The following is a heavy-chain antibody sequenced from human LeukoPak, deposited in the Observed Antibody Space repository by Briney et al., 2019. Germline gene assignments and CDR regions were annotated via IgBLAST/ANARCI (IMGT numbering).Heavy chain of an antibody. V-gene: IGHV3-23*01. Sequence: GGSLRLSCAASGFTFSSYGMSWVRQAPGKGLEWVSAISGSGGSTYYADSVKGRFTISRDNSKNTLYLQMNSLRAGDTAVYYCAKDGNWARFENWGQGTLVTVSS. CDR1: GFTFSSYG. D-gene: IGHD7-27*01. CDR2: ISGSGGST. CDR3: AKDGNWARFEN. J-gene: IGHJ4*02.